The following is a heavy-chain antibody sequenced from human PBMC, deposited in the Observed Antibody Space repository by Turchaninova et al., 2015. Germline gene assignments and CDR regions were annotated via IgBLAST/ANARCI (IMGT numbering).Heavy chain of an antibody. J-gene: IGHJ3*01. CDR2: INHGGGP. D-gene: IGHD2-15*01. CDR1: RGSFSGYS. Sequence: QVQLQQWGDGLLNPSETLSATCAVSRGSFSGYSWTWPRQPPGKGLEWIGEINHGGGPNYNPSLKSRVTISIDTAKRQFSLKLTSLTAADTAVYYCARYCSVTNCYSDAFDVWGQGTVVTVSS. CDR3: ARYCSVTNCYSDAFDV. V-gene: IGHV4-34*01.